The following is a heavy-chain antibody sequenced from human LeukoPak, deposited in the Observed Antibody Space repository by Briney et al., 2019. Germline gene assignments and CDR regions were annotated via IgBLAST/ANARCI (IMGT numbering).Heavy chain of an antibody. Sequence: GASVKVSCNASGYSFTSYGISWVRQAPGQGLEWMGWIRAYNGNTNYAQKLQGRVTMTTDTSTSTAYMELRSLRSDDTAVYYCARALMVRGVIGNWFDPWGQGTLVTVSS. CDR1: GYSFTSYG. CDR2: IRAYNGNT. V-gene: IGHV1-18*01. J-gene: IGHJ5*02. D-gene: IGHD3-10*01. CDR3: ARALMVRGVIGNWFDP.